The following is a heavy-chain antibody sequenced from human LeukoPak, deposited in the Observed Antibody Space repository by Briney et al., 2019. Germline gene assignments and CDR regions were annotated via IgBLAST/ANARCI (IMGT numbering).Heavy chain of an antibody. CDR1: GFTFSSYW. D-gene: IGHD5-18*01. CDR3: ARDPEGGYGYERYMDV. V-gene: IGHV3-74*01. CDR2: INSDGSST. J-gene: IGHJ6*03. Sequence: PGGSLRLSCAASGFTFSSYWMHWVRQAPGKGLVWVSRINSDGSSTSYADSVKGRFTISRDNAKNTLYLQMNSLRAEDTAVYYCARDPEGGYGYERYMDVWGKGTTVTVSS.